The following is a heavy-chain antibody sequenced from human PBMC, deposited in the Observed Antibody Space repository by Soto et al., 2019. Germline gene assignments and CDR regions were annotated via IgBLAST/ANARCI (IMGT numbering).Heavy chain of an antibody. CDR3: ARDIVVVPYYYYYYMDV. J-gene: IGHJ6*03. CDR2: IFSNDEK. Sequence: SWIRQPPGKALEWLAHIFSNDEKSYSTSLKSRLTISKDTSKSQVVLTMTNMDPVDTATYYCARDIVVVPYYYYYYMDVWGKGTTVTVSS. V-gene: IGHV2-26*01. D-gene: IGHD2-2*01.